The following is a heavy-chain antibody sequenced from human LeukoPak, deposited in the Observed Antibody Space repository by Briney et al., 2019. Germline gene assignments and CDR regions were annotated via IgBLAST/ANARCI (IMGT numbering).Heavy chain of an antibody. CDR1: GFTFSSYG. V-gene: IGHV3-30*18. Sequence: PGGSLRLFCGASGFTFSSYGMHGVRQAPGKGLEGVAVISYDGSNQYYADSVKGRFTISRDNSKNTLYLQMHSLRAEDTAVYYCAKRAGYSYGPFDYWGQGTLVTVSS. J-gene: IGHJ4*02. CDR3: AKRAGYSYGPFDY. D-gene: IGHD5-18*01. CDR2: ISYDGSNQ.